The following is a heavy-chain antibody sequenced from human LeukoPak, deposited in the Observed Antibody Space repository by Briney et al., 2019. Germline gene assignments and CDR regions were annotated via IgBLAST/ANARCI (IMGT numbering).Heavy chain of an antibody. CDR3: ARDGVVASRAFDI. J-gene: IGHJ3*02. CDR1: GGSISSHY. Sequence: SETLSLTCNVSGGSISSHYWTWIRQPAGKGLEWIGRIYSSGNTNYNPSLKSRVTMSVDTSKNQFSLKLTSVTAADTAVYYCARDGVVASRAFDIWGQGTMVTASS. V-gene: IGHV4-4*07. D-gene: IGHD2-15*01. CDR2: IYSSGNT.